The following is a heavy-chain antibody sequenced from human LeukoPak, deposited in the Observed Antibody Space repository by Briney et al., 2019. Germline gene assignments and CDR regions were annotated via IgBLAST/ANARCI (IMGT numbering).Heavy chain of an antibody. V-gene: IGHV3-33*01. D-gene: IGHD6-19*01. CDR2: GWRGGIDM. Sequence: GESLRLASSAYRLNFATHAMHWDRQAQGNVLEWVAMGWRGGIDMLDGDSVKGRFTISRGASRSALYLQMDSLRAEDTAVYYCVTDPPASGWAFWSWGQGALVTVSS. CDR1: RLNFATHA. J-gene: IGHJ5*02. CDR3: VTDPPASGWAFWS.